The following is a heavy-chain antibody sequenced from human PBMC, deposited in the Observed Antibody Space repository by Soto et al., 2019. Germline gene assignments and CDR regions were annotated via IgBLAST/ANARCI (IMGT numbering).Heavy chain of an antibody. CDR3: ARGQRFGELLYSYYYGMDV. Sequence: LSLTCAVYGGSFSGYYWSWIRQPPGKGLEWIGEINHSGSTNYNPSLKSRVTISVDTSKNQFSLKPSSVTAADTAVYYCARGQRFGELLYSYYYGMDVWGQGTTVTVSS. D-gene: IGHD3-10*01. CDR2: INHSGST. CDR1: GGSFSGYY. V-gene: IGHV4-34*01. J-gene: IGHJ6*02.